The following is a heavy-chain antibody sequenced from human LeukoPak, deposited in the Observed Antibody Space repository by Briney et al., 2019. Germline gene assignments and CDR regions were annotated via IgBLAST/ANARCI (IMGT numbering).Heavy chain of an antibody. D-gene: IGHD4-17*01. Sequence: GGSLRLSCAGSGFTFSSYGMHWVRQAPGKGLEWVAVIWADGTHEDYIDSVKGRFTISRDNSKNTLYLQMKSLRAEDTAVYYCVKNLESFGDSSTDYWGQGTLVAVSS. V-gene: IGHV3-33*06. CDR3: VKNLESFGDSSTDY. CDR1: GFTFSSYG. J-gene: IGHJ4*02. CDR2: IWADGTHE.